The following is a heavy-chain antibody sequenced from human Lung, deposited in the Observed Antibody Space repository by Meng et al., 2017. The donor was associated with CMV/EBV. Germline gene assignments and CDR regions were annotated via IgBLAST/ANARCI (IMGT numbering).Heavy chain of an antibody. CDR2: MNPNSGNT. CDR3: ARGYCSGGSCPVFDP. D-gene: IGHD2-15*01. CDR1: GYTFTSYV. Sequence: VEWRKPGAPVKVSCKASGYTFTSYVINWVRQATGQGLEWMGWMNPNSGNTGYAQKFQGRVTMTRNTSISTAYMELSSLRSEDTAVYYCARGYCSGGSCPVFDPWGQGTLVTVSS. J-gene: IGHJ5*02. V-gene: IGHV1-8*01.